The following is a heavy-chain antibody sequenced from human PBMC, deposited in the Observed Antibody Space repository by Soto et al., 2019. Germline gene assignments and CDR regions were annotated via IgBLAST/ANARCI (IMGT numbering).Heavy chain of an antibody. Sequence: PSETLSLTCAVSGGSISSGGYSWSWIRQPPGKGLEWIGYIYHSGSTYYNPSLKSRVTISVDRSKNQFSLKLSSVTAADTAVYYCASTLGYCSGGSCYDWFDPWGQGTLVTVSS. CDR1: GGSISSGGYS. CDR3: ASTLGYCSGGSCYDWFDP. D-gene: IGHD2-15*01. J-gene: IGHJ5*02. V-gene: IGHV4-30-2*01. CDR2: IYHSGST.